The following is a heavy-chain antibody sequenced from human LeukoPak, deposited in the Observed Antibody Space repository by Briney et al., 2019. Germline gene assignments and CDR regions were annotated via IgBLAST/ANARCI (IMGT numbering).Heavy chain of an antibody. Sequence: GGSLRLSCAASGFTFSSYAMHWVRQAPGKGLEYVSAITSNGDKTYYGNSVKGRFTISRDNSKNTLYLQMGSLRIEDMAVYYCARGGATTLFDYWGQGTLATVSS. V-gene: IGHV3-64*01. CDR2: ITSNGDKT. CDR3: ARGGATTLFDY. CDR1: GFTFSSYA. D-gene: IGHD1-26*01. J-gene: IGHJ4*02.